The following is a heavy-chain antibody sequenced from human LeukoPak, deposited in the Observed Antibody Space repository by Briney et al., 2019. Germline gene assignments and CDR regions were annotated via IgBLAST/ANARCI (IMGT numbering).Heavy chain of an antibody. CDR3: AKPTRIYDSSGYYDHDAFDI. V-gene: IGHV3-23*01. D-gene: IGHD3-22*01. J-gene: IGHJ3*02. CDR2: ISGSGGST. Sequence: GGSLRLSCAASGFTFSSYAMSWVRHAPGKGLKWFSAISGSGGSTYYADSVKGRFTISRDNSKNTLYLQMNSLRAEDTAVYYCAKPTRIYDSSGYYDHDAFDIWGQGTMVTVSS. CDR1: GFTFSSYA.